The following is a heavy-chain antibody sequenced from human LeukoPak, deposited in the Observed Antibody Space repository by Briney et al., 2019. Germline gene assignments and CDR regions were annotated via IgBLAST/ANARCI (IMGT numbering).Heavy chain of an antibody. CDR2: IKQDGSEK. CDR3: ASVPEWQVQNAPVDY. V-gene: IGHV3-7*01. J-gene: IGHJ4*02. D-gene: IGHD6-19*01. CDR1: GFTLNSYW. Sequence: GGSLRLSCAGSGFTLNSYWMSWVRQAHGKGLEWVANIKQDGSEKYFVDSVKGRFTLSRDNAQNALSLQMNSLRTEDTAVDYCASVPEWQVQNAPVDYWGQGTLVTVSS.